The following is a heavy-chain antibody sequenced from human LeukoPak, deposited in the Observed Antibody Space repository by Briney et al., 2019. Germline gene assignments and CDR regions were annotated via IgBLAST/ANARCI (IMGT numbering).Heavy chain of an antibody. CDR1: GFTFSSYA. V-gene: IGHV3-48*01. CDR2: ISSSSSTI. J-gene: IGHJ4*02. D-gene: IGHD5-12*01. CDR3: AREENHIVTTSYYFDH. Sequence: PGGSLRLSCAASGFTFSSYAMSWVRQAPGKGLEWVSYISSSSSTIYYADSVKGRFTISRDNSKNTLYLQMNSLRAEDTAVYYCAREENHIVTTSYYFDHWGQGTLVTVSS.